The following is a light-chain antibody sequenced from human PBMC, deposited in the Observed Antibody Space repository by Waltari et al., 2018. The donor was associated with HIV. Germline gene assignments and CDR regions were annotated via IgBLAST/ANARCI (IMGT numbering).Light chain of an antibody. Sequence: QSVLTQPPSASGTPGQRVTSSCSGSSSNIGSNYVYWYQQLPGTAPKLLIYGTNRRPSGFPSRLSGSQSGTSASLAIIGLRSDDGAVYYCASCDDSLCGLVFGGGTTLTVL. J-gene: IGLJ3*02. V-gene: IGLV1-47*02. CDR2: GTN. CDR3: ASCDDSLCGLV. CDR1: SSNIGSNY.